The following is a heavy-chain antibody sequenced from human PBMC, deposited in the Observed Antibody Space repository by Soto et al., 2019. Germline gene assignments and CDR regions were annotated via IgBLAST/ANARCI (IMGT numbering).Heavy chain of an antibody. V-gene: IGHV3-48*04. CDR1: GFTFSNYN. J-gene: IGHJ4*02. D-gene: IGHD6-19*01. Sequence: GGSLRLSCAASGFTFSNYNMNWVRQAPGKGLEWVSYITSSSRTINYADSVKGRFTISRDNAKNSLYLQMNSLRAEDTAVYYCARDRGWSLFDYWGQGTLVTVSS. CDR3: ARDRGWSLFDY. CDR2: ITSSSRTI.